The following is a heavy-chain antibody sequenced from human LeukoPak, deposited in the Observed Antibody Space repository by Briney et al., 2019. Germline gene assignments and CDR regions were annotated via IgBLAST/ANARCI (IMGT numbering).Heavy chain of an antibody. CDR2: ISGSGGST. D-gene: IGHD3-10*01. CDR1: GFTFSSYG. CDR3: AKDGGYGSGIFDY. Sequence: PGGSLRLSCAASGFTFSSYGMSWVRQAPGKGLEWVSAISGSGGSTYYADSVKGRFTISRDNSKNTLYLQMNSLRPEDTAVYYCAKDGGYGSGIFDYWGQGTLVTVSS. V-gene: IGHV3-23*01. J-gene: IGHJ4*02.